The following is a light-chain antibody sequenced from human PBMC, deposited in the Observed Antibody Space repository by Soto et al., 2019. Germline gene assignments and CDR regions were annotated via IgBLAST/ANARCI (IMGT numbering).Light chain of an antibody. Sequence: QAVVTQEPSLTVSPGGTVTLTCASSTGPVTSDFYPSWFQQKPGQPPRALIYGASNKQSWTPARFSGSLLGGKAALTLSGVQPEDEAVYYCLLSYGSARVFGGGTKLTVL. CDR3: LLSYGSARV. V-gene: IGLV7-43*01. CDR1: TGPVTSDFY. CDR2: GAS. J-gene: IGLJ3*02.